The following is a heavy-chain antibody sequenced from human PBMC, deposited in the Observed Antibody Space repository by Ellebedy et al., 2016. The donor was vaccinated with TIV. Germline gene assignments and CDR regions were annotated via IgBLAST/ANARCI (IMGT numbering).Heavy chain of an antibody. CDR3: ARLMEVATVVYYYGMDV. D-gene: IGHD5-24*01. V-gene: IGHV3-30-3*01. CDR2: MSYNGGDK. CDR1: GLTFSDYA. J-gene: IGHJ6*02. Sequence: GESLKISXEASGLTFSDYATRWVRQAPGKGLEWVAVMSYNGGDKYHADFVQGRFTISRDNSRNTLYLQMNSLRGEDTAVYYCARLMEVATVVYYYGMDVWGQGTTVTVSS.